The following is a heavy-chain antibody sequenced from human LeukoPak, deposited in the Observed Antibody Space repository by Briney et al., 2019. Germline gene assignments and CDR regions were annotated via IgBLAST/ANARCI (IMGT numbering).Heavy chain of an antibody. Sequence: PGGSLRLSCAASGFTFSSYAMSWVRQALGKGLEWVSGISGNGGGTYYADSVKGRFTISRDNSKNTLYLQMNSLRAEDTAVYYCAKSSAGTMAYWGQGALVTVSS. CDR1: GFTFSSYA. CDR2: ISGNGGGT. V-gene: IGHV3-23*01. J-gene: IGHJ4*02. D-gene: IGHD6-19*01. CDR3: AKSSAGTMAY.